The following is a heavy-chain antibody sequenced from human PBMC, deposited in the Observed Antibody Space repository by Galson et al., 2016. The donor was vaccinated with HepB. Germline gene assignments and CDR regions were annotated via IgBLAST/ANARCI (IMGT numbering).Heavy chain of an antibody. CDR2: MYYSVSP. Sequence: ETLSLTCTVSGGSIIDYYWTWIRQPPGMGLEWIGYMYYSVSPNYNPSLKSRVTISVDTSRNQFFLKLTSVTAADTAVYYCARSPYGDRVASWGQGSLVTVSS. CDR1: GGSIIDYY. V-gene: IGHV4-59*03. D-gene: IGHD4-17*01. J-gene: IGHJ5*02. CDR3: ARSPYGDRVAS.